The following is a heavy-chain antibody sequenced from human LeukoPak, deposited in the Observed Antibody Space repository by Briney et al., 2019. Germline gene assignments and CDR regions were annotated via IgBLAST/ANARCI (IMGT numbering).Heavy chain of an antibody. CDR2: INPNSGGT. Sequence: ATVKVSCKASGYTFTSYGISWVRQAPGQGLEWMGWINPNSGGTNYAQKFQGRVTMTRDTSISTAYMELSRLRSDDTAVYYCASLEVGATSDWFDPWGQGTLVTVSS. D-gene: IGHD1-26*01. J-gene: IGHJ5*02. CDR1: GYTFTSYG. V-gene: IGHV1-2*02. CDR3: ASLEVGATSDWFDP.